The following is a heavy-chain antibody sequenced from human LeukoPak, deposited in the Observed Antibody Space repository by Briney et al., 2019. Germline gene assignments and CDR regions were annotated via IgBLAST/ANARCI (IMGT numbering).Heavy chain of an antibody. CDR3: ARDRSRRSLFDY. CDR2: ISSSGSTI. Sequence: PGGSLRLSCAASGFTFSSYEMNWVRQAPGKGLEWVSYISSSGSTIYYADSVKGRFTIPRDNAKNSLYLQMNSLRAEDTAVYYCARDRSRRSLFDYWGQGTLVTVSS. V-gene: IGHV3-48*03. D-gene: IGHD1-14*01. J-gene: IGHJ4*02. CDR1: GFTFSSYE.